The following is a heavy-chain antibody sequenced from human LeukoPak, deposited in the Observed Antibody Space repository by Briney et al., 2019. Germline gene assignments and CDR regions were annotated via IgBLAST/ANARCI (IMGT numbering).Heavy chain of an antibody. D-gene: IGHD3/OR15-3a*01. CDR3: ARGEQGGGTGYYVIDY. V-gene: IGHV3-74*01. CDR2: IHSDGITT. Sequence: GGSLRLSCAASGFTFSSSWMHWVRQAPGKGRVWVSRIHSDGITTRSADSVKGRFTISRDNAKRTLYLQMNSLTAGDTAVYYCARGEQGGGTGYYVIDYWGQGTLVTVSS. J-gene: IGHJ4*02. CDR1: GFTFSSSW.